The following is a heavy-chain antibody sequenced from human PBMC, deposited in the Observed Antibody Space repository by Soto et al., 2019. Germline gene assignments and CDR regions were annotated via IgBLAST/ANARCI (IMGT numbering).Heavy chain of an antibody. Sequence: QVQLQESGPGLVKPSQTLSLTCTVSGGSLKSGGYYWSWIRQHPGRGLEWIGYIYYTGRAYYNPSLESRVPFAVHTSKTQFSLKLSSVTAADTAVYYCARDVTRNPNCFDLWGHGTLVTVSS. CDR1: GGSLKSGGYY. D-gene: IGHD2-21*02. V-gene: IGHV4-31*02. CDR2: IYYTGRA. J-gene: IGHJ5*02. CDR3: ARDVTRNPNCFDL.